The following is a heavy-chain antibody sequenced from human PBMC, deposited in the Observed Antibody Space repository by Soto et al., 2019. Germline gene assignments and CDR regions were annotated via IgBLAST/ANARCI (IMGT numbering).Heavy chain of an antibody. Sequence: QVQLVESGGGVVQPGRSLRLSCAASGFTFNNFGIHWVRQAPGKGLEWVAVIWYDGSNKFYADSVKGRFTISRDNYKNTLYLQMNRLSADDTAVYYCARAPDLYSGTYDFDYWGQGTLVTVSS. CDR1: GFTFNNFG. J-gene: IGHJ4*02. CDR2: IWYDGSNK. D-gene: IGHD1-26*01. CDR3: ARAPDLYSGTYDFDY. V-gene: IGHV3-33*01.